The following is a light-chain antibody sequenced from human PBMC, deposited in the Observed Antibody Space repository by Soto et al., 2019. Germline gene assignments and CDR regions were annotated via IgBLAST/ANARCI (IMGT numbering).Light chain of an antibody. Sequence: VLTQPPSGSGTPGQRGTISCSGSSSNIGSNTVSWYQQLPQRAPKLLIFSNNQRPSGVPDRFSGSKSGTSASLAISGLQSEDEADYYCATWADGLNSYVFGTGTKVTVL. CDR1: SSNIGSNT. V-gene: IGLV1-44*01. CDR3: ATWADGLNSYV. CDR2: SNN. J-gene: IGLJ1*01.